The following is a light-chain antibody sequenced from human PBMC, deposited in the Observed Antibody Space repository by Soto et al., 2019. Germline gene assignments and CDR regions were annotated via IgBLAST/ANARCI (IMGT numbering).Light chain of an antibody. J-gene: IGKJ5*01. V-gene: IGKV1-33*01. CDR3: QQYENLPT. Sequence: DIQMTHSPSSLSASVGDRVTITFQASQNINNYLNWYKQKPGRAPKLLIYDAYNLEAGVPSRFRGSGSGTDFTFTISRLQPEDIATYYCQQYENLPTFGQGTRLEIK. CDR2: DAY. CDR1: QNINNY.